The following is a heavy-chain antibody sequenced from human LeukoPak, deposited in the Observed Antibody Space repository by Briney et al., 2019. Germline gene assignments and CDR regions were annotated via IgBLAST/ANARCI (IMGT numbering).Heavy chain of an antibody. V-gene: IGHV1-2*02. Sequence: ASVKVSCKPSGYLFTGYYIHWVRQAPGQGLEWMAWINPNNGGTNYAQKFQGRVTVTRDTSISTASMELSRLRSDDTAVYFCAREGGDLAYCGGDCYSLDYWGQGTLVTVSS. J-gene: IGHJ4*02. CDR1: GYLFTGYY. CDR2: INPNNGGT. D-gene: IGHD2-21*02. CDR3: AREGGDLAYCGGDCYSLDY.